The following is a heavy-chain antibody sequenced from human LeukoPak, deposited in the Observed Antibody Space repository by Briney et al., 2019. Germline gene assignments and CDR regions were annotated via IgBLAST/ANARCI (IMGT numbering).Heavy chain of an antibody. CDR1: GGSFSGYY. D-gene: IGHD2-15*01. J-gene: IGHJ4*02. CDR2: INHSGST. Sequence: TSETLSLTCAVYGGSFSGYYWSWIRQPPGKGLEWIGEINHSGSTNYNPSLKSRVTISVDTSKNQFSLKLSSVTAADTAVYYCARDDCSGGSCYSVYWGQGTLVTVSS. CDR3: ARDDCSGGSCYSVY. V-gene: IGHV4-34*01.